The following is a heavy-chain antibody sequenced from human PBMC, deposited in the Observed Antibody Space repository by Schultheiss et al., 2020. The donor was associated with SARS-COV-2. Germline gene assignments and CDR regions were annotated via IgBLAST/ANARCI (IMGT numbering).Heavy chain of an antibody. CDR2: IIPSLDIV. Sequence: SVKVSCKASGGTFSSYTISWVRQAPGQGLEWMGRIIPSLDIVNSAQKFQGRVTITADKSTSTVYMELTSLRSDDTAVYYCARARTILGAFDIWGQGTMVTVAS. V-gene: IGHV1-69*02. CDR3: ARARTILGAFDI. J-gene: IGHJ3*02. D-gene: IGHD3-3*01. CDR1: GGTFSSYT.